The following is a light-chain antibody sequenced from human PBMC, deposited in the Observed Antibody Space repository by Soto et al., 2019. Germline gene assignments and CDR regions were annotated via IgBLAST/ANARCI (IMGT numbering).Light chain of an antibody. V-gene: IGKV3-20*01. J-gene: IGKJ2*01. CDR1: QRLSSNS. Sequence: EIVLTQSPGTLSLSPGETATLSCGASQRLSSNSLAWYQQRPGQAPRLLIYGASSRATGIPDRFSGSGSGTDFTLTISRLEPKDFAVYYCQQYGNSPYTFGQGTKLEIK. CDR2: GAS. CDR3: QQYGNSPYT.